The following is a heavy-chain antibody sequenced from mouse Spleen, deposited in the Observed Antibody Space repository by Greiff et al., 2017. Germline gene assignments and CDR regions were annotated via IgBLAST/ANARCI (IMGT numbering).Heavy chain of an antibody. Sequence: QVQLQQSGPELVKPGASVKISCKASGYAFSSSWMNWVKQRPGKGLEWIGRIYPGDGDTNYNGKFKGKATLTADKSSSTAYMQLSSLTSEDSAVYFCARSGYDYEYYFDYWGQGTTLTVSS. V-gene: IGHV1-82*01. CDR1: GYAFSSSW. CDR2: IYPGDGDT. D-gene: IGHD2-4*01. CDR3: ARSGYDYEYYFDY. J-gene: IGHJ2*01.